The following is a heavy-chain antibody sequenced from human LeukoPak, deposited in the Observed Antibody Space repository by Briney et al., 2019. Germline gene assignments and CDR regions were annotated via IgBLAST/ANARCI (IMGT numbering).Heavy chain of an antibody. V-gene: IGHV1-18*01. CDR3: ARATLRRPPTRHWFDP. D-gene: IGHD4-17*01. CDR1: GYTFTSYG. CDR2: ISAYNGNT. J-gene: IGHJ5*02. Sequence: ASVKVSCKASGYTFTSYGISWVRQAPGQGLAWMGWISAYNGNTNYAQKLQGRVTMTTDTSTSTAYMELRSLRSDDTAVYYCARATLRRPPTRHWFDPWGQGTLVTVSS.